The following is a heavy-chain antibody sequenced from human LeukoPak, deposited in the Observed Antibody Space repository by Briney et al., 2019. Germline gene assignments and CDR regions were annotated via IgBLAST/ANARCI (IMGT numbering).Heavy chain of an antibody. CDR3: ARSTGPDAFDI. V-gene: IGHV3-21*01. Sequence: GGSLRLSCAASGFTFGDYSMNWVRQAPGKGLEWVSSISTSSSHIYYLDSVKGRFTISRDDAKDSLYLQMNSLRVEDTGVYYCARSTGPDAFDIRGQGTMVTVSS. CDR1: GFTFGDYS. J-gene: IGHJ3*02. CDR2: ISTSSSHI. D-gene: IGHD3-9*01.